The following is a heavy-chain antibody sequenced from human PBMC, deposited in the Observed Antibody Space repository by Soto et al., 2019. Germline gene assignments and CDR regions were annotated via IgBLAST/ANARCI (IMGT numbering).Heavy chain of an antibody. CDR3: ARFLPRIGAAFDI. V-gene: IGHV4-59*08. CDR1: GGSISSYY. CDR2: IYYSGST. Sequence: QVLLQESGPGLVKPSETLTLTCTVSGGSISSYYWSWIRQPPGKGLEWIGYIYYSGSTNYNPSLKSRVTISVDTSKNQFSLKLSSVTAADTAVYYCARFLPRIGAAFDIWGHGTLVTVSS. J-gene: IGHJ3*02. D-gene: IGHD2-15*01.